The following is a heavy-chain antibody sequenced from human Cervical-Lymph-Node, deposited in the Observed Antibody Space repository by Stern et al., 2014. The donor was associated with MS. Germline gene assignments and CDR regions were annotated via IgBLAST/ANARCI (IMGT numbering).Heavy chain of an antibody. CDR2: MTSSGSTI. J-gene: IGHJ4*02. D-gene: IGHD1-26*01. V-gene: IGHV3-48*04. Sequence: EVQLVESGGNLVQPGGSLRLSCAASGFTFSSYSMNWVRQAPGKGLEWVSYMTSSGSTISYSDSVKGRFTISRDNAKSSLFLQMDNLRVEDTAVYYCVRDIVTRGYWGQGTPVSVSS. CDR3: VRDIVTRGY. CDR1: GFTFSSYS.